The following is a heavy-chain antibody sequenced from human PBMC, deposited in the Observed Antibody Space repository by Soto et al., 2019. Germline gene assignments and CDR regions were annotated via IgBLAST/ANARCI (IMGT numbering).Heavy chain of an antibody. V-gene: IGHV4-31*03. CDR1: GGSISSGGYY. Sequence: QVQLQESGPGLVKPSQTLSLTCTVSGGSISSGGYYWSWIRQHPGKGLEWIGYIYYSGSTYYNPSLKSRVTRSVDTSKNQFSRKLSSVTAADTAVYYCASSGYCSGGSCEPYYFDYWGQGTLVTVSS. CDR2: IYYSGST. D-gene: IGHD2-15*01. CDR3: ASSGYCSGGSCEPYYFDY. J-gene: IGHJ4*02.